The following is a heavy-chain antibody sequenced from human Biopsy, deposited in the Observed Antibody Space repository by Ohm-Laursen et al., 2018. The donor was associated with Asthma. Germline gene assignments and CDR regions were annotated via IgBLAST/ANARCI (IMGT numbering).Heavy chain of an antibody. CDR2: IILFYGTA. CDR1: GGTFSTFG. Sequence: SSVKVSCKTSGGTFSTFGISWVRQAPEQGLEWMGRIILFYGTATYAQNFQGRLTLTADESTSTAYMELSSLRSEDTAVYFCARDYDGDYVQRHLPLAYWGQGTLVTVSS. CDR3: ARDYDGDYVQRHLPLAY. V-gene: IGHV1-69*15. J-gene: IGHJ4*02. D-gene: IGHD4-17*01.